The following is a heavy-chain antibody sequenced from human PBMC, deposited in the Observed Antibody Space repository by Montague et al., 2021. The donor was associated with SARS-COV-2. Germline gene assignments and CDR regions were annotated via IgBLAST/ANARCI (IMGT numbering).Heavy chain of an antibody. D-gene: IGHD3-9*01. V-gene: IGHV2-70*01. CDR1: GFSLSTSGMC. CDR3: ARTLHDILTGYYSFDY. J-gene: IGHJ4*02. Sequence: PALVKPTQTLTLTCTFSGFSLSTSGMCVSWIRQPPGKALEWLALIDWDDDKYYSTPLKTRLTISKDTSKNQVVLTMTNMDPVDTATYYCARTLHDILTGYYSFDYWGQGTLVTVSS. CDR2: IDWDDDK.